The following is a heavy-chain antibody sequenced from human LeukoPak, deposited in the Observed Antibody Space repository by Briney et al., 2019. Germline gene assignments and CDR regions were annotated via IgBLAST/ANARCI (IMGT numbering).Heavy chain of an antibody. CDR2: LSGSSGLT. J-gene: IGHJ4*02. Sequence: GGSLRLFCAGSGFTFSSYAMSWVRQAPGKGLEWVSGLSGSSGLTYSADSVKGRFTISRDNSKNTLYLQMNSLRAEDTAIYYCATDPKWGIAAPTFDHWGQGTLVTVST. V-gene: IGHV3-23*01. CDR3: ATDPKWGIAAPTFDH. CDR1: GFTFSSYA. D-gene: IGHD6-25*01.